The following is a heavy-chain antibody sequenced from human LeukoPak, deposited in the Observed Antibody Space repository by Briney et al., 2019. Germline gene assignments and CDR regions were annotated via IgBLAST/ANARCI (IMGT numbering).Heavy chain of an antibody. Sequence: GASVSVSCTASGYTYTSYDINWVRQATGQGLEWMGWMNPNSGNTGYAQKFQGRVTMTRNTSISTAYMELSSLRSEDTAVYYCARGRAAAVDYWGQGTLVTVSS. CDR1: GYTYTSYD. J-gene: IGHJ4*02. CDR3: ARGRAAAVDY. CDR2: MNPNSGNT. V-gene: IGHV1-8*01. D-gene: IGHD6-13*01.